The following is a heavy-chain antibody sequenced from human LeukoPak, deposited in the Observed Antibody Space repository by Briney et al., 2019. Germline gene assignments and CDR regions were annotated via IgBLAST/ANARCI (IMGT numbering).Heavy chain of an antibody. CDR3: ARGAPYGGNSS. J-gene: IGHJ4*02. Sequence: GGSLRLSCAASGFTFSSYWMHWVRQAPGKGLVWVSHIKSDGSNTNYADSVKGRFTISRDNAESTLYLQMNSLRVEDTAVYYCARGAPYGGNSSWGQGTLVTVSS. CDR1: GFTFSSYW. D-gene: IGHD4-23*01. CDR2: IKSDGSNT. V-gene: IGHV3-74*01.